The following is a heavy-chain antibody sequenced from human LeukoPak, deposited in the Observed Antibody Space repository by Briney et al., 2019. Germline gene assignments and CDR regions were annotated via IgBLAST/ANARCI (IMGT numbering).Heavy chain of an antibody. CDR1: GFTFTSHE. J-gene: IGHJ3*02. Sequence: GGSLRLSCAASGFTFTSHEMNWVRQAPGKGLEWVSYINGNGSTTYYADSVKGRFTISRDNAKNSLHLQMNSLRAEDTAVYYCARNRYGSSLDAFDIWGQGTVVTVSS. CDR3: ARNRYGSSLDAFDI. CDR2: INGNGSTT. D-gene: IGHD6-13*01. V-gene: IGHV3-48*03.